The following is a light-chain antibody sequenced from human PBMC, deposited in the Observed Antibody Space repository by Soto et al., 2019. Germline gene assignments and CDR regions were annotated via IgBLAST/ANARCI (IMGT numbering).Light chain of an antibody. CDR1: SSNIGAGYD. CDR2: GNS. CDR3: QSYDSSLSGSG. Sequence: PVLTQPPSVSGAPGQRVTISCTGSSSNIGAGYDVHWYQQLPGTAPKLLIYGNSNRPSGVPDRFSGSKSGTSASLAITGLQAEDEADYYCQSYDSSLSGSGFGGGTKLTVL. J-gene: IGLJ3*02. V-gene: IGLV1-40*01.